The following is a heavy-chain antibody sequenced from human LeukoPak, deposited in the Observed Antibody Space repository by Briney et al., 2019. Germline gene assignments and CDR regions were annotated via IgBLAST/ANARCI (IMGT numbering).Heavy chain of an antibody. D-gene: IGHD1-26*01. Sequence: GGSLRLSCAASGFSVNSNYINWVRQAPGKGLEWVSVIYNGGNTNYAGSVKGRFTISRDRSKNTLYLQMNSLRVEDTAVYYCARGQAYSGCFSFHFDSWGQGTLVTVSS. CDR3: ARGQAYSGCFSFHFDS. J-gene: IGHJ4*02. CDR2: IYNGGNT. V-gene: IGHV3-66*01. CDR1: GFSVNSNY.